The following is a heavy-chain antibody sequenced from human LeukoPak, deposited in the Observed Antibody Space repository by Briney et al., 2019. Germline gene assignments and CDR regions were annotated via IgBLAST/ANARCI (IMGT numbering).Heavy chain of an antibody. D-gene: IGHD3-22*01. CDR3: AKKYYYDSRPLDY. CDR2: IYHSGST. CDR1: GGSISSTNW. Sequence: KPSGTLSLTCAVSGGSISSTNWWSWVRQPPGKGLEWIGEIYHSGSTNYNPSLKSRVTISVDKSENQFSPRLSSVTAADTAVYYCAKKYYYDSRPLDYWGQGTLVTVSS. J-gene: IGHJ4*02. V-gene: IGHV4-4*02.